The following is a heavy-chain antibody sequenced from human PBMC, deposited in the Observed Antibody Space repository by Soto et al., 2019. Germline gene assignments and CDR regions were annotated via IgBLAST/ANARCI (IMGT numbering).Heavy chain of an antibody. V-gene: IGHV1-69*06. CDR2: IIPIFGTA. J-gene: IGHJ3*02. CDR3: AGAARDAFDI. Sequence: ASVKVSCKASGGTFSSYAISWVRQAPGQGLEWMGGIIPIFGTANYAQKFQGRVTITADKSTSTAYMELSSLRSEDTAVYYCAGAARDAFDIWGQGTMVTVSS. CDR1: GGTFSSYA. D-gene: IGHD2-15*01.